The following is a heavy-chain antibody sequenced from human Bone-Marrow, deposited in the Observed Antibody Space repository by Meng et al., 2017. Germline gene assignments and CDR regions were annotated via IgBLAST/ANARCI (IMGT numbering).Heavy chain of an antibody. CDR3: ARAPISHLDGTLRAFDY. V-gene: IGHV4-30-4*01. CDR1: GGSISSGDYY. CDR2: IYYSGST. Sequence: QVQLQESGPGLVKPSQTLSLTCPVPGGSISSGDYYWSWIRQPPGKGLEWIGYIYYSGSTYYNPSLKSRVTISVDTSKNQFSLKLSSVTAADTAVYYCARAPISHLDGTLRAFDYWGQGTLVTVSS. J-gene: IGHJ4*02.